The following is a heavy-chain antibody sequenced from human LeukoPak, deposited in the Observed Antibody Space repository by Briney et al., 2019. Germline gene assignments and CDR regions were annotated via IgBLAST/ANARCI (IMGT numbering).Heavy chain of an antibody. CDR2: ISGSGGST. V-gene: IGHV3-23*01. J-gene: IGHJ4*02. CDR3: GKDRTKSRLGPTD. Sequence: GGSLRLSCAASGFTFSSYAMSWVRQAPEKGLEWVSAISGSGGSTYYADSVKGRFTISRDNSKNTLYLQMNSLRAEGTAVDSCGKDRTKSRLGPTDWGQGPLVTVSS. D-gene: IGHD1-26*01. CDR1: GFTFSSYA.